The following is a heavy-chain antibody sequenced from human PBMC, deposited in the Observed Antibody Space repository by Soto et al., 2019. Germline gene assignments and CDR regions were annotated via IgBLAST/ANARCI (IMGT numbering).Heavy chain of an antibody. CDR3: VRSRVFIAVAGMATYYYYYGMDV. D-gene: IGHD6-19*01. CDR1: GDSVSSDSAA. Sequence: QVQLQQSGPGLVKPSQTLSLTCAISGDSVSSDSAAWNWIRQSPSRGLEWLGRTYYRSKWYNDYAVSVNGCITINPDTSKNHFSLQLNSVTPEDTAVYYCVRSRVFIAVAGMATYYYYYGMDVWGQGTTVTVSS. V-gene: IGHV6-1*03. CDR2: TYYRSKWYN. J-gene: IGHJ6*02.